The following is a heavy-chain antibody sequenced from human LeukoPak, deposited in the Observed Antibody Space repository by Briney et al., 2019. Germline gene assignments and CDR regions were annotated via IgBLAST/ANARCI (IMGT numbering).Heavy chain of an antibody. D-gene: IGHD3-3*01. Sequence: PGGSLRLSCAASGFTFSSYWMSWVRQAPGKGLEWVANIKQDGSEKYYVDSVKGRLTISRDNAKNSLYLQMNSLRAEDTAMYYCARDAPPYYDFWSGSPLFDYWGQGTLVTVSS. CDR3: ARDAPPYYDFWSGSPLFDY. V-gene: IGHV3-7*01. J-gene: IGHJ4*02. CDR2: IKQDGSEK. CDR1: GFTFSSYW.